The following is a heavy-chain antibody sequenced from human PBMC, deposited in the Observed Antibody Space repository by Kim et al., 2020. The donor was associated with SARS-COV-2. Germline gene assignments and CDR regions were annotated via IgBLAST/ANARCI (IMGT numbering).Heavy chain of an antibody. CDR3: ARDSVVVPAALIDVYYGMDV. CDR2: INTNTGNP. CDR1: GYTFTSYA. D-gene: IGHD2-2*01. J-gene: IGHJ6*02. V-gene: IGHV7-4-1*02. Sequence: ASVKVSCKASGYTFTSYAMNWVRQAPGQGLEWMGWINTNTGNPTYAQGFTGRFVFSLDTSVSTAYLQISSLKAEDTAVYYCARDSVVVPAALIDVYYGMDVWGQGTTVTVSS.